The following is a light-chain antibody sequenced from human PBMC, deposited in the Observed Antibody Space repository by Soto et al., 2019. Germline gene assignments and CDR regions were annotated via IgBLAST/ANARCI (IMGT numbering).Light chain of an antibody. CDR3: QQRNNWPLT. CDR2: EAL. Sequence: ETVLTQSPATLSFSPGERATLSCMASRSISTYLAWYQQKPGQAPRLLIYEALNRATGIPARFSGSGSGTDFTLTISSLEPEDFAVYYCQQRNNWPLTFGGGSIVDVK. J-gene: IGKJ4*02. CDR1: RSISTY. V-gene: IGKV3-11*01.